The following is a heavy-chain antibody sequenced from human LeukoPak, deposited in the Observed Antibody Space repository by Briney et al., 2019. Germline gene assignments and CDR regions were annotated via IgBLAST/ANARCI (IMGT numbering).Heavy chain of an antibody. J-gene: IGHJ4*02. Sequence: GGSLRLSCAASGFTFSDHYMAWVRQAPGKGLEWVGRTRNKANSYTTEYAASVKGRFTISRDDSKNSLYLQMNSLKTEDTAVYYCAKDGVYGHCDYWGQGTLVTVSS. CDR3: AKDGVYGHCDY. CDR2: TRNKANSYTT. CDR1: GFTFSDHY. V-gene: IGHV3-72*01. D-gene: IGHD3-10*01.